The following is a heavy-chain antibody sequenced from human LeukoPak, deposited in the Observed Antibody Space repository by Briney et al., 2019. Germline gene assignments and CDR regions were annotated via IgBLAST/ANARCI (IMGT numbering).Heavy chain of an antibody. CDR2: INPNSGGT. Sequence: GAAVKVSRKASLYTFTGYYIHWVRQAPGQGREWMGWINPNSGGTNYAQKFQGRVTMTRDTSINTAYMELSRLRSDDTSVYYCARVLVYQVLWEASDIWGQGTMVTVSS. J-gene: IGHJ3*02. CDR3: ARVLVYQVLWEASDI. CDR1: LYTFTGYY. D-gene: IGHD2-2*01. V-gene: IGHV1-2*02.